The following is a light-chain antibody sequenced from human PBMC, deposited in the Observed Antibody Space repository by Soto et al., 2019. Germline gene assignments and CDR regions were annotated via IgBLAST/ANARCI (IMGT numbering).Light chain of an antibody. J-gene: IGLJ2*01. CDR1: SSDVGSYNL. Sequence: QSALTQPASVSGSPGQSITISCTGTSSDVGSYNLVSWYQQHPGKAPKLMIYEVSKRPSGVSNRFSGSKSGNTASLTISGLQAEDEADYYCCSYAGINTVLLGGGTKVTVL. CDR3: CSYAGINTVL. CDR2: EVS. V-gene: IGLV2-23*02.